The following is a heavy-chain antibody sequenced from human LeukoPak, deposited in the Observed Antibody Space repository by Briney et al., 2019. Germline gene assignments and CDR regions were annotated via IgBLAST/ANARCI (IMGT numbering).Heavy chain of an antibody. J-gene: IGHJ4*02. CDR3: AAVYCSSTSCYGGFDY. CDR1: GYTFTGYY. CDR2: INPNSGGT. Sequence: ASVKVSCKASGYTFTGYYMHWVRQAPGQGLEWMGWINPNSGGTNYAQKFQGRVTMTRDTSISTAYMELSRLRSDDTAVYYCAAVYCSSTSCYGGFDYWGQGTLVTVSS. V-gene: IGHV1-2*02. D-gene: IGHD2-2*01.